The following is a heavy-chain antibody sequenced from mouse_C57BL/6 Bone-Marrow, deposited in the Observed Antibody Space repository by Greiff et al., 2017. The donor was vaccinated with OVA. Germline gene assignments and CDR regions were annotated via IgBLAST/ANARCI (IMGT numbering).Heavy chain of an antibody. CDR3: ARDDGYYAYWYFDV. Sequence: EVKLMESGGGLVQPGGSLKLSCAASGIDFSRYWMSWVRRAPGKGLEWIGEINPDSSTINYAPSLKDKFIISRDNAKNTLYLQMSKVSSEDTALYYCARDDGYYAYWYFDVWGTGTTVTVSS. V-gene: IGHV4-1*01. CDR1: GIDFSRYW. J-gene: IGHJ1*03. CDR2: INPDSSTI. D-gene: IGHD2-3*01.